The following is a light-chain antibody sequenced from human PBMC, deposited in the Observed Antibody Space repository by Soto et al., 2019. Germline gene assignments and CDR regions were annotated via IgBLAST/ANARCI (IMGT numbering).Light chain of an antibody. CDR1: QSVRSNY. V-gene: IGKV3-20*01. Sequence: EIVLTQSPGTLSLYSGERATLSCRASQSVRSNYLAWYQQKPGQAPRLLIYGASSRATGIPDGFGGSGSGTDFTLTISRLEPEDFAVYYCQQYASSPLTCGGGTKVEIK. CDR3: QQYASSPLT. J-gene: IGKJ4*01. CDR2: GAS.